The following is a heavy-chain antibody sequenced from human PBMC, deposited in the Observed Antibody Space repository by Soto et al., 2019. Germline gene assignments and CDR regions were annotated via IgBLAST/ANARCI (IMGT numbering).Heavy chain of an antibody. V-gene: IGHV3-30*18. J-gene: IGHJ4*02. CDR1: GFSFSSYG. Sequence: GGSLRLSCAASGFSFSSYGMHGVRQAPGKGLEWVAVISYDGSNKYYADSVKGRFTISRDNSKNTLYLQMNSLRAEDTAVYYCAKDLYYYDSSVPHYWGQGTLVTVSS. CDR3: AKDLYYYDSSVPHY. CDR2: ISYDGSNK. D-gene: IGHD3-22*01.